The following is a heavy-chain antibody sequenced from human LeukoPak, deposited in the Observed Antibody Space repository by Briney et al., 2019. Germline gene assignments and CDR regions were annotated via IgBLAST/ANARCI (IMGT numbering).Heavy chain of an antibody. CDR2: IYYSGST. V-gene: IGHV4-59*12. D-gene: IGHD5-12*01. J-gene: IGHJ4*02. Sequence: SETLSLTCTVSGGSISSYYWSWIRQPPGKGLEWIGYIYYSGSTNYNPSLKSRVTISVDTSKNQFSLKLSSVTAADTAVYYCARGYSGYDYPYYFDYWGQGTLVTVSS. CDR3: ARGYSGYDYPYYFDY. CDR1: GGSISSYY.